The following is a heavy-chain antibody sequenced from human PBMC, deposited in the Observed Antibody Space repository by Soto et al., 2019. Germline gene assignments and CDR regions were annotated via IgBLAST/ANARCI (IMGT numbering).Heavy chain of an antibody. V-gene: IGHV3-53*01. D-gene: IGHD3-22*01. J-gene: IGHJ1*01. CDR1: GFTVSSNY. CDR3: ARDRVESGYPEYFQH. Sequence: EVQLVESGGGLIQPGGSLRLSCAASGFTVSSNYMRWVRQAPGKGLEWVSVIYSGGSTYYADSVKGRFTISRDNSKNTLYLQMNSLRAEDTAVYYCARDRVESGYPEYFQHLGQGTLVTVSS. CDR2: IYSGGST.